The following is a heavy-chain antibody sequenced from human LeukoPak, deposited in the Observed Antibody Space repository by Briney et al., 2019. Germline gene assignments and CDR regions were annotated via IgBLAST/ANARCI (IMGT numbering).Heavy chain of an antibody. J-gene: IGHJ2*01. V-gene: IGHV3-33*06. CDR2: IWYDGSNK. CDR3: AKDQRWLVLGWYFDL. Sequence: HAGGSLRLSCAASGFTFSSYGMHWVRQAPGKGLEWVEVIWYDGSNKYYADSVKGRFTISRDNSKNTLYLQMNSLRAEDTAVYYCAKDQRWLVLGWYFDLWGRGTLVTVSS. CDR1: GFTFSSYG. D-gene: IGHD6-19*01.